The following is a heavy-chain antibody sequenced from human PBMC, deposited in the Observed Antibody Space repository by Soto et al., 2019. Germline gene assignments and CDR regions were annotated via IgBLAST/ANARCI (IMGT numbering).Heavy chain of an antibody. CDR3: VRDRFGYGDSGD. J-gene: IGHJ4*02. D-gene: IGHD4-17*01. V-gene: IGHV1-46*01. CDR2: INPRDGST. CDR1: GYTFTTYY. Sequence: QVFLVQSGAEVKKPGASVKVSCKTSGYTFTTYYMHWVRQAPVQGLECMGVINPRDGSTYSAQKCQGRVTMTRDTSTSTVYLELSSLRAEDSAMYYCVRDRFGYGDSGDWGQGTLVTVSS.